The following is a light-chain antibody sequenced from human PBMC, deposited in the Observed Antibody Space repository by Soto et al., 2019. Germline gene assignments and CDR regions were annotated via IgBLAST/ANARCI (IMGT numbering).Light chain of an antibody. V-gene: IGKV3-15*01. CDR3: QQYNTWPRT. Sequence: EMGMAQSPATLSVSPGERATLSCRASQSVSSNLAWYQQKPGQAPRLLIYGASTRATAVPARFTASGSGTEFTLTISSLQSEDFAVYYCQQYNTWPRTFGQGTKV. CDR1: QSVSSN. J-gene: IGKJ1*01. CDR2: GAS.